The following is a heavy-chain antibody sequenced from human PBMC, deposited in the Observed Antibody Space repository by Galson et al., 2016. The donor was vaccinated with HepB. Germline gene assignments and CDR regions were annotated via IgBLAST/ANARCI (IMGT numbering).Heavy chain of an antibody. Sequence: SLRLSCAASRFTFSTYAMHWVRQAPGKGLEWVAVISSDGSNKYYADSVKGRFTISRDSPKNTLSLQMNSLRAEDAAIYYCARDINDYVWGSYRPTANFYGMDVWGQGTTVTVSS. CDR3: ARDINDYVWGSYRPTANFYGMDV. D-gene: IGHD3-16*02. V-gene: IGHV3-30-3*01. CDR1: RFTFSTYA. J-gene: IGHJ6*02. CDR2: ISSDGSNK.